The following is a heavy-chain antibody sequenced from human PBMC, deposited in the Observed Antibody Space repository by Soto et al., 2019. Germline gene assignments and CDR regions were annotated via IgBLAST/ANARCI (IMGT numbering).Heavy chain of an antibody. D-gene: IGHD3-3*01. CDR1: SGSISSSNW. V-gene: IGHV4-4*02. Sequence: SETLSLTCAVSSGSISSSNWWSWVRQPPGKGLGWIGEIYHSGSTNYNPSLKSRVTISVDKSKNQFSLKLSSVTAADTAVYYCARAYYDFWSGYLAPQNYYYYYMDVWGKGTTVTVS. CDR3: ARAYYDFWSGYLAPQNYYYYYMDV. J-gene: IGHJ6*03. CDR2: IYHSGST.